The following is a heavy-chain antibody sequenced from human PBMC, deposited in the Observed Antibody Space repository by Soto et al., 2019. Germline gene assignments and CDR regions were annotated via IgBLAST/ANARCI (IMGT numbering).Heavy chain of an antibody. V-gene: IGHV5-51*01. J-gene: IGHJ6*02. D-gene: IGHD6-13*01. Sequence: EVSLVQSGGELKKPGESLRISCQASGYSFDSFWIGWLRQVPGKGLEWMGLTYPGASETRYSPSFQGHVTISADRSTHTSCLQWTSLKVSDSAIYYCARPNAYGSSWYNYYGMDLWGQGTTVTVS. CDR1: GYSFDSFW. CDR2: TYPGASET. CDR3: ARPNAYGSSWYNYYGMDL.